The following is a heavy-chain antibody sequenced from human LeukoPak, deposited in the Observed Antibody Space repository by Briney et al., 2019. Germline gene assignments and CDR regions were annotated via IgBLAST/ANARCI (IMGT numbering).Heavy chain of an antibody. D-gene: IGHD3-10*02. CDR2: ISSSGSTI. J-gene: IGHJ6*04. CDR3: AELGITMIGGV. Sequence: GGSLRLSCAASGFTFSSYEMNWVRQAPGKGLEGGSYISSSGSTIYYADSVKGRFTISRDNAKNSLYLQMNSLRAEDTAVYYCAELGITMIGGVWGKGTTATISS. V-gene: IGHV3-48*03. CDR1: GFTFSSYE.